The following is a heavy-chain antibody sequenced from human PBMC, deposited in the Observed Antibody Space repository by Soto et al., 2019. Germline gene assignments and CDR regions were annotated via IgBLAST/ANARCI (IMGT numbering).Heavy chain of an antibody. D-gene: IGHD3-9*01. V-gene: IGHV4-39*01. Sequence: QLQLQESGPGLVKPSETLSLTCTVSGGSISSSSYYWGWIRQPPGKGLEWIGSIYYSGSTYYNPSLKSRVTISVDTSKNQFSLKLSSVTAADTAVYYCARHVPTYDILTGYYSGYWGQGTLVTVSS. CDR3: ARHVPTYDILTGYYSGY. CDR1: GGSISSSSYY. J-gene: IGHJ4*02. CDR2: IYYSGST.